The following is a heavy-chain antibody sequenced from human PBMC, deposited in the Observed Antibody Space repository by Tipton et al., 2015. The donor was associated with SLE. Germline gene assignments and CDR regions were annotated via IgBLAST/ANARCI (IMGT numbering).Heavy chain of an antibody. CDR2: IKQDGSDK. D-gene: IGHD3-16*01. CDR3: AGGTGAYFDH. CDR1: GLTFSNHW. V-gene: IGHV3-7*01. Sequence: SLRLSCEASGLTFSNHWMNWVRQAPGKGPEWVANIKQDGSDKFYADSLKGRFTISRDNAKNSLHLEMNSLRTEDTGVYYCAGGTGAYFDHWGQGTLVTVSS. J-gene: IGHJ4*02.